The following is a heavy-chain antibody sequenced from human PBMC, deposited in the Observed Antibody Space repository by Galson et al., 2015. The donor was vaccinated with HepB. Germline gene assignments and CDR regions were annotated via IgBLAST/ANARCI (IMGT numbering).Heavy chain of an antibody. D-gene: IGHD3-16*02. CDR3: ARDLPRRNMITFGGVIVIGAFDI. CDR2: ISSSSSTI. Sequence: LRLSCAASGFTFSSYSMNWVRQAPGKGLEWVSYISSSSSTIYYADSVKGRFTISRDNAKNSLYLQMNSLRDEDTAVYYCARDLPRRNMITFGGVIVIGAFDIWGQGTMVTVSS. J-gene: IGHJ3*02. CDR1: GFTFSSYS. V-gene: IGHV3-48*02.